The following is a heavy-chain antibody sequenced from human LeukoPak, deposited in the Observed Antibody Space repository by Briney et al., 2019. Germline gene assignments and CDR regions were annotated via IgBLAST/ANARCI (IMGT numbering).Heavy chain of an antibody. D-gene: IGHD2-2*02. CDR2: ISWNSGSI. CDR3: ASYCSSTSCYNFYFDY. CDR1: GFTFDDYA. J-gene: IGHJ4*02. V-gene: IGHV3-9*01. Sequence: GRSLRLSCAASGFTFDDYAMHWVRQAPGKGLEWVSGISWNSGSIGYADSVKGRFTTSRDNAKNSLYLQMNSLRAEDTALYYCASYCSSTSCYNFYFDYWGQGTLVTVSS.